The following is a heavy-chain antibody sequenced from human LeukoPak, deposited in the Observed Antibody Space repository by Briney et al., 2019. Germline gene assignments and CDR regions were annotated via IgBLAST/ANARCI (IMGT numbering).Heavy chain of an antibody. CDR1: GGSISSYY. V-gene: IGHV4-4*07. CDR3: AYSSSWAFDY. Sequence: SETLSLTCTVSGGSISSYYWSWIRQPAGKGLEWIGRIYTSGSTNYNPSLKSRVTMSVDTSKNQFSLKLSSVTAADTAVYYCAYSSSWAFDYWAREPWSPSSQ. D-gene: IGHD6-13*01. CDR2: IYTSGST. J-gene: IGHJ4*02.